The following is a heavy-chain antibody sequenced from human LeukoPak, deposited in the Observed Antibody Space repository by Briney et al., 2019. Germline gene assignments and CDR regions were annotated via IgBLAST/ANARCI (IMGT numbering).Heavy chain of an antibody. CDR1: GFAFSTYW. D-gene: IGHD5-12*01. Sequence: PGGSLRLSCAASGFAFSTYWMHWVRQAPGKGLVWVSHIKSDGSSTTYADSVKGRFTISRDNAKNTLYLQMNSLRADDTAVYYCARDRGYTQDYWGQGTLVTASS. J-gene: IGHJ4*02. CDR3: ARDRGYTQDY. CDR2: IKSDGSST. V-gene: IGHV3-74*01.